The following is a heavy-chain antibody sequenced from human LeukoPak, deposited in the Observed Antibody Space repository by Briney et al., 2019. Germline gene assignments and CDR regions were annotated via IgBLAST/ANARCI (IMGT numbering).Heavy chain of an antibody. V-gene: IGHV1-3*01. Sequence: ASAKVSCKASGYTFTSYAMHWVRQAPGQRLEWMGWINAGNGNTKYSQKFQGRVTITRDTSASTAYTELSSLRSEDTAVYYCARDRDYGPYFDYWGQGTLVAVSS. CDR3: ARDRDYGPYFDY. J-gene: IGHJ4*02. CDR1: GYTFTSYA. CDR2: INAGNGNT. D-gene: IGHD4-17*01.